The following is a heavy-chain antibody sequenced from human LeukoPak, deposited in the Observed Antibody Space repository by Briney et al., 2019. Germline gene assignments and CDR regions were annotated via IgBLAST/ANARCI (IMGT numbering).Heavy chain of an antibody. CDR1: GFTFSDYE. J-gene: IGHJ4*02. V-gene: IGHV3-48*03. Sequence: GGSLRLSCAASGFTFSDYEMNWVRQAPGKGLEWVSYISGSGSIIYYADSVKGRFTISRDNAKNSLYLQMNSLRAEDTAVYYCARSVLLWSQGTLVTVSS. CDR3: ARSVLL. CDR2: ISGSGSII. D-gene: IGHD3-10*01.